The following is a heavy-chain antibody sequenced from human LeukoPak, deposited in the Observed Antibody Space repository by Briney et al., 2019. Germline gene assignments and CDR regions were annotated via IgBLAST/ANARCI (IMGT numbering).Heavy chain of an antibody. CDR3: AKAHTYDFWSGYYIYYFDY. J-gene: IGHJ4*02. D-gene: IGHD3-3*01. CDR1: GYSFTSYW. CDR2: IYPGDSDT. V-gene: IGHV5-51*01. Sequence: GESLKISCKGSGYSFTSYWIGWVRQMPGKGLEWMGIIYPGDSDTRYSPSFQGQVTISADKSISTAYLKWSSLKASDTAMYYCAKAHTYDFWSGYYIYYFDYWGQGTLVTVPS.